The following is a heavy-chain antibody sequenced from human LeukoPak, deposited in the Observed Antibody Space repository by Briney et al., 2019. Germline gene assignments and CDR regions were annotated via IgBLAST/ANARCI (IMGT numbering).Heavy chain of an antibody. J-gene: IGHJ4*02. CDR1: GYSFSSYW. CDR2: IWPGDSDT. Sequence: GESLKISCQVSGYSFSSYWVAWVRQMPGKGLEWMGIIWPGDSDTRYSPSFQGQVTISADKSISTAYLQWSSLKASDTAMYYCARKGSGAVADTKHGHVLDYWGQGTLVTVSS. CDR3: ARKGSGAVADTKHGHVLDY. V-gene: IGHV5-51*01. D-gene: IGHD6-19*01.